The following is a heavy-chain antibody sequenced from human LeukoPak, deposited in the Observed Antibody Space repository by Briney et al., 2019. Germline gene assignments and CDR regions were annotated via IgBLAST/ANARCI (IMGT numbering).Heavy chain of an antibody. CDR3: PRDEQQLVHDAFDI. V-gene: IGHV4-31*03. CDR1: GRSISSGGYY. Sequence: SQTLSLTCTVSGRSISSGGYYWSWIRQHPGKGLEWIDYIYYSGSTYYNPSLKSRVTISVDTSKNQFSPRLSSVTAAATAVYYCPRDEQQLVHDAFDIWDQGTMVTVSS. CDR2: IYYSGST. D-gene: IGHD6-13*01. J-gene: IGHJ3*02.